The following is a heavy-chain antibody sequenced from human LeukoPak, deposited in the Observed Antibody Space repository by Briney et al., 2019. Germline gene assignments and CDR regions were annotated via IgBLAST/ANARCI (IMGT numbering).Heavy chain of an antibody. J-gene: IGHJ4*02. V-gene: IGHV3-21*01. CDR1: GFTFSSYS. CDR2: ISSSSSYI. CDR3: ARDAAWYSSSWYGNTFDY. Sequence: GGSLRPSCAASGFTFSSYSMNWVRQAPGKGLEWVSSISSSSSYIYYADSVKGRFTISRDNAKNSLYLQMNSLRAEDTAVYYCARDAAWYSSSWYGNTFDYWGQGTLVTVSS. D-gene: IGHD6-13*01.